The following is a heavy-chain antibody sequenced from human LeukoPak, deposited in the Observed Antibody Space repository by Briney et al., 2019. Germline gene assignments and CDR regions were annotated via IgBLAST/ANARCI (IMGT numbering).Heavy chain of an antibody. D-gene: IGHD4-11*01. V-gene: IGHV3-13*01. CDR2: IGTVGDT. J-gene: IGHJ4*02. CDR1: GFTFSSSD. CDR3: AKDAAANVDYPYYFDN. Sequence: PGGSLRLSCAASGFTFSSSDMHWVREVIGKGLEWVSAIGTVGDTFYSDSVKGRFTISRDNAKNSLYLQMNSLRAGDTAVYYCAKDAAANVDYPYYFDNWGQGALVTVSS.